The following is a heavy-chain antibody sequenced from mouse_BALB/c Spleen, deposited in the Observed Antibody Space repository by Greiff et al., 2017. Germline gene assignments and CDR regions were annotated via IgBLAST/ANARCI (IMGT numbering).Heavy chain of an antibody. CDR3: ARYYGSSLDY. J-gene: IGHJ2*01. D-gene: IGHD1-1*01. CDR1: GYTFTDYN. CDR2: INPNNGGT. Sequence: EVKLQESGPELVKPGASVKIPCKASGYTFTDYNMDWVKQSHGKSLEWIGDINPNNGGTNYNQKFKGKATLTVDKSSSTAYMELRSLTSEDTAVYYCARYYGSSLDYWGQGTTLTVSS. V-gene: IGHV1-18*01.